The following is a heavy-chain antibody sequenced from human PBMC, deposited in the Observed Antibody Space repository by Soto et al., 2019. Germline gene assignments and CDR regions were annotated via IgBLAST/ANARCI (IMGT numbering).Heavy chain of an antibody. D-gene: IGHD5-12*01. Sequence: SETLSLTCTVSGGSISSYYWNWIRQPPGKGLEWIGYIYYSGSTNYNPSLKSRVTISVDTSKNPFSLKLSSVTAADTAVYYCARFVKDGYNEDYYYGMDVWGQGTTVT. CDR1: GGSISSYY. J-gene: IGHJ6*02. CDR3: ARFVKDGYNEDYYYGMDV. V-gene: IGHV4-59*01. CDR2: IYYSGST.